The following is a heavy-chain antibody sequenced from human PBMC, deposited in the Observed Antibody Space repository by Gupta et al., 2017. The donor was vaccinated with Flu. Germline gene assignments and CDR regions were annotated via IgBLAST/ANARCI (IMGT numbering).Heavy chain of an antibody. Sequence: QLQLVQSGPAVKKPGASVKVSCKASGYPFTSLGLSWVRQAPGQGLEWMGWISGYNGHTTYAPKFQGRVTLSTDTSTSTAYLELRGLRPDDTAVFYCTRDPGSQLPHSYNMDVWGQGASVSVSS. CDR2: ISGYNGHT. CDR1: GYPFTSLG. J-gene: IGHJ6*02. CDR3: TRDPGSQLPHSYNMDV. D-gene: IGHD1-1*01. V-gene: IGHV1-18*01.